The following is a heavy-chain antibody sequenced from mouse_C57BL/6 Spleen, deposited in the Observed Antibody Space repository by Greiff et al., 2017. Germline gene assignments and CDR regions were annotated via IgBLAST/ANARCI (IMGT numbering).Heavy chain of an antibody. Sequence: QVQLQQPGAELVKPGASVKMSCKASGYTFTSYWITWVKQRPGQGLEWIGDIYPGSGSTNYNEKFKSKATLTVDTSSSTAYMQLSSLTAEDSAVYYCAHGDKRAYYAIDYWGQGTSVTVSA. CDR2: IYPGSGST. J-gene: IGHJ4*01. CDR1: GYTFTSYW. V-gene: IGHV1-55*01. D-gene: IGHD3-3*01. CDR3: AHGDKRAYYAIDY.